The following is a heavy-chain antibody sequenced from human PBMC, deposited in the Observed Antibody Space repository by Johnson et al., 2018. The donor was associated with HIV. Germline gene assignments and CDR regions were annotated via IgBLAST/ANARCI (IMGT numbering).Heavy chain of an antibody. CDR1: GFTFSSYA. CDR2: ISYDGGDT. V-gene: IGHV3-30*18. CDR3: AKERRAPRAFEI. Sequence: QVQLVESGGGVVQPGRSLRLSCAASGFTFSSYAMHWVRQAPGKGLEWVAVISYDGGDTYYADSVKGRFTISRDNSKSTWYLQMNSLRPEDTAVYYCAKERRAPRAFEIWGQGTMVTVSS. J-gene: IGHJ3*02.